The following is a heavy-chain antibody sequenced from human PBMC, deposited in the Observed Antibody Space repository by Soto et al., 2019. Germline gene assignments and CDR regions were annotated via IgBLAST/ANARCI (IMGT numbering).Heavy chain of an antibody. CDR3: ALDSSIAARVAFDS. CDR1: GYTFTTYG. V-gene: IGHV1-18*04. Sequence: ASVKVSCKASGYTFTTYGISWVRQAPGQGLEWMGWTCAYNVNTNYAQNPQGKVTMTTDTSTSTAHMDLGTLRSDHTALYYFALDSSIAARVAFDSGGRATMFT. CDR2: TCAYNVNT. D-gene: IGHD6-6*01. J-gene: IGHJ3*01.